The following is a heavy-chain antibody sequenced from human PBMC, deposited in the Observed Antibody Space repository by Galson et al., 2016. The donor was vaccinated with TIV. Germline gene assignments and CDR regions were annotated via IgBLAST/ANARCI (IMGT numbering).Heavy chain of an antibody. Sequence: SVKVSCKASGDTFSSFVISWVRQAPGRGLEWMGGIIPLFGEAHYAQKFQGRVTISADESTSTVYMELSGLRSGDTAMYYCAKCRNTAMDTYYYYYGLDVWGQGTTVTVSS. CDR2: IIPLFGEA. V-gene: IGHV1-69*13. J-gene: IGHJ6*02. CDR1: GDTFSSFV. D-gene: IGHD5-18*01. CDR3: AKCRNTAMDTYYYYYGLDV.